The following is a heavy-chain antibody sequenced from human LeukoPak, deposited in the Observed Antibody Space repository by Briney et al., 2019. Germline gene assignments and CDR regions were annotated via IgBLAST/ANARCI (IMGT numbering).Heavy chain of an antibody. CDR3: ARDPPGGIGEYFQH. Sequence: SETLSLTCTVSGASLSNSEFYWGWIRQAPGKGLEWIGSIYSSGSPYYSPSFKSRATMSIDRSQNHFSLRLTSVTAADTAVYYCARDPPGGIGEYFQHWGQGTLVTVSS. D-gene: IGHD2-15*01. CDR2: IYSSGSP. V-gene: IGHV4-39*07. CDR1: GASLSNSEFY. J-gene: IGHJ1*01.